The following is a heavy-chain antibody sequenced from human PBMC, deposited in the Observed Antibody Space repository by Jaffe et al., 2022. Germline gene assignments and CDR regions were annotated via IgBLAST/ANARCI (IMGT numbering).Heavy chain of an antibody. J-gene: IGHJ3*02. CDR1: GFTFSSYW. Sequence: EVQLVESGGGLVQPGGSLRLSCAASGFTFSSYWMHWVRQAPGKGLVWVSRINSDGSSTSYADSVKGRFTISRDNAKNTLYLQMNSLRAEDTAVYYCARDRGGYDYGDSGAFDIWGQGTMVTVSS. D-gene: IGHD4-17*01. V-gene: IGHV3-74*01. CDR3: ARDRGGYDYGDSGAFDI. CDR2: INSDGSST.